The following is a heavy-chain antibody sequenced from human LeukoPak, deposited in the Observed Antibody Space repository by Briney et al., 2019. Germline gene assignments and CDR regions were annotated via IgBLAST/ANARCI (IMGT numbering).Heavy chain of an antibody. Sequence: GGSLRLSCAASGFTVSSNYMSWVRQAPGKGLEWVSVIYSGGSTYYADSVKGRFTISRDNSKNTLYLQMKSLRAEDTAVYYCARDRTGQQLISRKDYYYIDVWGKGTTVTISS. CDR2: IYSGGST. D-gene: IGHD6-13*01. V-gene: IGHV3-66*01. CDR1: GFTVSSNY. J-gene: IGHJ6*03. CDR3: ARDRTGQQLISRKDYYYIDV.